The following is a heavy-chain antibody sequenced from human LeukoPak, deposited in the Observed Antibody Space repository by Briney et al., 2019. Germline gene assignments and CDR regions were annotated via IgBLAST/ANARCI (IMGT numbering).Heavy chain of an antibody. V-gene: IGHV1-69*05. J-gene: IGHJ4*02. D-gene: IGHD3-3*01. CDR3: ARDGITIFGVVKDPFVY. Sequence: SVKVSCKASGGTFSSYAISWVRQAPGQGLEWMGRIIPIFGTANYAQKFQGRVTITTDESTSTAYMELSSLRSEDTAVYYCARDGITIFGVVKDPFVYWGQGTLVTVSS. CDR1: GGTFSSYA. CDR2: IIPIFGTA.